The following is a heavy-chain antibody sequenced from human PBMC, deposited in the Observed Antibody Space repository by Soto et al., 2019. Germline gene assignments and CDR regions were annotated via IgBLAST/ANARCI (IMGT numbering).Heavy chain of an antibody. CDR3: ARAGETGPNYYYYGMDV. J-gene: IGHJ6*02. Sequence: GGSLRLSCAASGFTFSSYSMNWVRQAPGKGLEWVSSISSSSSYIYYADSVKGRFTISRDNAKNSLYLQMNSLRAEDTAVYYCARAGETGPNYYYYGMDVWGQGTTVTVSS. CDR2: ISSSSSYI. CDR1: GFTFSSYS. D-gene: IGHD1-1*01. V-gene: IGHV3-21*01.